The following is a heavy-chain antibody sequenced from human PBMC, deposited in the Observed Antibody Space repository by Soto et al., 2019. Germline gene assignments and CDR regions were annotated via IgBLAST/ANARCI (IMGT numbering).Heavy chain of an antibody. CDR3: ARGSKDSYPGSRIFDF. CDR2: ITDTGGDA. J-gene: IGHJ4*02. D-gene: IGHD3-10*01. V-gene: IGHV3-23*01. CDR1: GFTLSDHY. Sequence: GGSLRLSCAGSGFTLSDHYIDWVRQAPGEGLEWVSTITDTGGDAKYADSVRGRFTISRDNSKKTLYLQMSSLRSDDSAVYFCARGSKDSYPGSRIFDFWGRGTLVTVSS.